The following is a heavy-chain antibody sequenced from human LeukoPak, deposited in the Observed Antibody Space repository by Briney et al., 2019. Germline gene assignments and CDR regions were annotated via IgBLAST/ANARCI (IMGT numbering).Heavy chain of an antibody. D-gene: IGHD5-18*01. CDR1: GFTFSSYG. J-gene: IGHJ4*02. V-gene: IGHV3-48*02. CDR2: ISSSSSTI. CDR3: ARDVDTAMVTDY. Sequence: SGGSLRLSCAASGFTFSSYGMNWVRQAPGKGLEWVSYISSSSSTIYYADSVKGRFTISRGNVKNSLYLQMNSLRDEDTAVYYCARDVDTAMVTDYWGQGTLVTVSS.